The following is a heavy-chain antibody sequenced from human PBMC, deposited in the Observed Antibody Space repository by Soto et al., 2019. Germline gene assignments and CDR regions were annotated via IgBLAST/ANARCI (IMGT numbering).Heavy chain of an antibody. CDR1: GFTFSSCA. V-gene: IGHV3-23*01. Sequence: GGSLRLSCAASGFTFSSCAMGWVRQAPGKGLEWVSDIIDSGGSTYYADSVKGRFTISRDNAKTLLYLQMDSLRNEDTAVYYCARFFGSGFDYWGQGTLVTVSS. CDR2: IIDSGGST. CDR3: ARFFGSGFDY. J-gene: IGHJ4*02. D-gene: IGHD6-19*01.